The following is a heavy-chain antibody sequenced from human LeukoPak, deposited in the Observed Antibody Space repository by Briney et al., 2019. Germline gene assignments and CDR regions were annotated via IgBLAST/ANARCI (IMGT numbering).Heavy chain of an antibody. V-gene: IGHV3-30*02. J-gene: IGHJ4*02. CDR1: GFTFSSYG. CDR2: IRYDGSNK. CDR3: ARDGSSGSVYFDY. Sequence: PGGSLRLSCAASGFTFSSYGMHWVRQAPGKGLEWVAFIRYDGSNKYYADSVKGRFTISRDNSKNTLYLQMNSLRAEDTAVYYCARDGSSGSVYFDYWGQGTLVTVSS. D-gene: IGHD3-22*01.